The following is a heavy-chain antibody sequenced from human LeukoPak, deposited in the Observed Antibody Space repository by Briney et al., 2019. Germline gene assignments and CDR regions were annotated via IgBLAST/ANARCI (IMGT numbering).Heavy chain of an antibody. Sequence: SQTLSLTCTVSGGSISSGSYYWSWIRQPAGKGLEWIGRIYTSGSTNYNPSLKSRVTISVDTSKNQFSLKLSSVTAADTAVYYCAREGIVVVPAAVGSNWFDPWGQGTLVTVSS. D-gene: IGHD2-2*01. CDR1: GGSISSGSYY. J-gene: IGHJ5*02. CDR2: IYTSGST. CDR3: AREGIVVVPAAVGSNWFDP. V-gene: IGHV4-61*02.